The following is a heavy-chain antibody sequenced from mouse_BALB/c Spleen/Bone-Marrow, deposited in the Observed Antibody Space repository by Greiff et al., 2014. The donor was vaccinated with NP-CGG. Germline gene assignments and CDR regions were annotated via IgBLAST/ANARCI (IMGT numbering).Heavy chain of an antibody. J-gene: IGHJ4*01. CDR3: ARSMDY. Sequence: QVQPQQSGAELMKPGASVKISCKATGYTFSSYWIEWVKQRPGHGLEWIGEILPGSGGTNYNEKFKGKATFTADTSSNTAYMQLNSLTSEDSAVYYCARSMDYWGQGTSVTVSS. CDR2: ILPGSGGT. V-gene: IGHV1-9*01. CDR1: GYTFSSYW.